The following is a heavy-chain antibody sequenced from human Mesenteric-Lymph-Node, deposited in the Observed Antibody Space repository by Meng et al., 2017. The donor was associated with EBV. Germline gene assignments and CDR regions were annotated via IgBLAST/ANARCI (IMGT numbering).Heavy chain of an antibody. Sequence: QVQLQQSGPGLVKPSQXLLLTCVISGDSVSSSSAAWTGIRQSPSRGLEWLGRTYYRSKWYNDYAVFVKSRITINPDTSKNQFSLQLNSVTPEDTAVYYCARGATSVFDLWGRGTMVTVSS. CDR2: TYYRSKWYN. CDR1: GDSVSSSSAA. J-gene: IGHJ2*01. CDR3: ARGATSVFDL. V-gene: IGHV6-1*01.